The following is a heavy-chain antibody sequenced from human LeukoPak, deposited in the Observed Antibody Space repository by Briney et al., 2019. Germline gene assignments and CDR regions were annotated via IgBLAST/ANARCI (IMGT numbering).Heavy chain of an antibody. CDR3: ARSVHFDI. J-gene: IGHJ3*02. V-gene: IGHV3-30*03. CDR2: ISYDGSNK. D-gene: IGHD6-6*01. CDR1: GFTFSSYG. Sequence: PGGSLRLSCAASGFTFSSYGMHWVRQAPGKGLEWVAVISYDGSNKYYADSVKGRFTISRDNSKNTLYLQMNSLRAEDTAVYYCARSVHFDIWGQGTMVTVSS.